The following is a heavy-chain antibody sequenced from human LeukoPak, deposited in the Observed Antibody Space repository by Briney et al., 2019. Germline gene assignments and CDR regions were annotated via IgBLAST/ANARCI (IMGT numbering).Heavy chain of an antibody. CDR1: GFTFSSYS. D-gene: IGHD6-19*01. CDR2: ISSSSSSI. J-gene: IGHJ3*02. Sequence: GGSLRLSCAASGFTFSSYSMNWVRQAPGKGLEGVAYISSSSSSIFYADSVKGRFTISRDNAKNSLYLQMNSLRAEDTAVYYCARVVSQWLEHHAAFDIWGQGTMVTVSS. CDR3: ARVVSQWLEHHAAFDI. V-gene: IGHV3-48*04.